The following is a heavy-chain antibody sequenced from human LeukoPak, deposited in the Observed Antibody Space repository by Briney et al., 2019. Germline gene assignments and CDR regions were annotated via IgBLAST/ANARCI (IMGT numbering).Heavy chain of an antibody. J-gene: IGHJ3*01. CDR1: GASVYSDSSY. CDR3: AREVATSYYDTGAYYRQTEAFDF. D-gene: IGHD3-22*01. V-gene: IGHV4-61*01. Sequence: PSETLSLTCSVSGASVYSDSSYWTWIRQAPGKGLEWIGYIDYRGGTKYNASLKGRVTISLETSKNQFSLTLNPVIAADTAVYYCAREVATSYYDTGAYYRQTEAFDFWGQGKMVTVSS. CDR2: IDYRGGT.